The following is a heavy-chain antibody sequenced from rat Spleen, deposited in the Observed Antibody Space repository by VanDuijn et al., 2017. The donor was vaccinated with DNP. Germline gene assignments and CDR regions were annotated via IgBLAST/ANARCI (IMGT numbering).Heavy chain of an antibody. V-gene: IGHV5S13*01. Sequence: EVQLVESGGGLVQPGRSLKLSCAASGFTFRNYGMAWVRQAPTKGLEWVASITDSGGNTYYRDSVKGRFTISRDNAKRTLYLQMDSVRSEDTAIYYCATSYDFDYWGQGVMVTVSS. J-gene: IGHJ2*01. CDR1: GFTFRNYG. CDR2: ITDSGGNT. D-gene: IGHD1-11*01. CDR3: ATSYDFDY.